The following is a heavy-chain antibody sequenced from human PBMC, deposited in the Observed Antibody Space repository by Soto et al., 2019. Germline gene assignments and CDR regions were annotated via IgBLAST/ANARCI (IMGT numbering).Heavy chain of an antibody. CDR2: ISGSGDST. J-gene: IGHJ4*02. V-gene: IGHV3-23*01. CDR3: AKDLAGTVADFYDY. D-gene: IGHD6-19*01. Sequence: EVQLLESGGDLVQPGGSLRLSCAASGFTFGSYAMSWVRQAPGKGLEWVSGISGSGDSTYYADSVKGRFTISRDNSKDTLYLQMNSLRAEDTALSDCAKDLAGTVADFYDYWGQGTLVTVSS. CDR1: GFTFGSYA.